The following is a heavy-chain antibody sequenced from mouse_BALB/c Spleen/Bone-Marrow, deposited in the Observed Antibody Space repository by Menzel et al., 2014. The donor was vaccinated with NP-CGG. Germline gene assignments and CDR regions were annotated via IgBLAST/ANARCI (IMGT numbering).Heavy chain of an antibody. CDR1: GFAFSSYD. CDR3: ARHMIRGFAY. CDR2: ISSGGGST. Sequence: EVHLVESGGGLVKPGGSLKLSRAASGFAFSSYDMSWVRQTPEKRLEWVAYISSGGGSTYYSDTVKGRFTISRDNAKNTLYLEMSSLKSEDTAMYYCARHMIRGFAYWGQGTLVTVSA. V-gene: IGHV5-12-1*01. D-gene: IGHD2-4*01. J-gene: IGHJ3*01.